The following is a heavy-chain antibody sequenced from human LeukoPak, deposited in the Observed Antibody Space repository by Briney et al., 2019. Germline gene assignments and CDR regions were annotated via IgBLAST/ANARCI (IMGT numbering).Heavy chain of an antibody. D-gene: IGHD2-8*02. Sequence: GASVKVSCETSGSTFTNYDINWVRQASGQGLEWMGWMNPNSGNTDYAQNFRGRVTFTRDTSTRTAYMELTSLRSEDTAVYYCARSRFGRGVDFDYWGQGTLVTASS. CDR3: ARSRFGRGVDFDY. CDR1: GSTFTNYD. V-gene: IGHV1-8*03. CDR2: MNPNSGNT. J-gene: IGHJ4*02.